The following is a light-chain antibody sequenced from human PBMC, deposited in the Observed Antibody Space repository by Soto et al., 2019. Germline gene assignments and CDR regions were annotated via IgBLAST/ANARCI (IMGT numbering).Light chain of an antibody. CDR3: GTWVTSLSVGHV. Sequence: QSALTQPASVSGSPGQSITISCTGTSSDVGSYNLVSWYQQHPGKAPKLMIYDNNKRPSGIPDRFSGSKSGTSATLAITGLQTGDEADYYCGTWVTSLSVGHVFGTGTKLTVL. J-gene: IGLJ1*01. V-gene: IGLV2-14*02. CDR2: DNN. CDR1: SSDVGSYNL.